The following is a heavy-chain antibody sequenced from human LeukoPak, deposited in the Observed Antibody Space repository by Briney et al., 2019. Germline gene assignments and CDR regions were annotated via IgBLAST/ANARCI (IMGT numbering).Heavy chain of an antibody. Sequence: SETLSLTCTVSGGSISSSSYYWGWIRQPPGKGLEWIGSIYYSGSTYYNPSLKSRVTISVDTSKNQFSLKLSSVTAADTAVYYCARREGEFDYWGQGTLVTVSS. CDR2: IYYSGST. D-gene: IGHD3-16*01. V-gene: IGHV4-39*01. CDR1: GGSISSSSYY. CDR3: ARREGEFDY. J-gene: IGHJ4*02.